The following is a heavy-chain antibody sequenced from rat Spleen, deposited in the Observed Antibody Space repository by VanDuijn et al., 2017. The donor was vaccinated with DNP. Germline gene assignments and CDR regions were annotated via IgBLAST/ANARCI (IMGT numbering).Heavy chain of an antibody. Sequence: EVQLVESGGGLVQPGRSLKLSCAASGFTFSAYYLAWVRQAPAKGLEWVAYIGSAAYAPYYGDSVKGRFTISRDNAKSTLYLKMDSLRSEDTATYYCATHLNYGGYYFDYWGQGVMVTVSS. CDR3: ATHLNYGGYYFDY. CDR2: IGSAAYAP. D-gene: IGHD1-11*01. CDR1: GFTFSAYY. V-gene: IGHV5-25*01. J-gene: IGHJ2*01.